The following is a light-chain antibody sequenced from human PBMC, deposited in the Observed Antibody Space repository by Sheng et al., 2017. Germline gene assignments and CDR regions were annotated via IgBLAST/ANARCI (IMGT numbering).Light chain of an antibody. V-gene: IGLV3-1*01. CDR1: VLGDTY. Sequence: SDALTQPPSVSVSPGQTATITCSGGVLGDTYASWYQQKPGQSPVVVIYQDTKRPSGIPERFSGSNSGNIATLTISGTQALDEADYYCQAWDVTDVVFGGGTKLTV. CDR2: QDT. J-gene: IGLJ2*01. CDR3: QAWDVTDVV.